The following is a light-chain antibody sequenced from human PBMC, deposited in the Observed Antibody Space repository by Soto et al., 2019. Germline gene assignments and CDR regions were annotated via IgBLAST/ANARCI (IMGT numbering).Light chain of an antibody. V-gene: IGLV2-14*01. CDR3: FSYAGSNTYV. J-gene: IGLJ1*01. Sequence: QSVLTQPASVSGSPGQSITISCTGSSSDVGGFNSVSWYQQRPGNAPKVMIYDVTVRPSEVSNRFSGSKSGNTASLTISGLQTEDEADYYCFSYAGSNTYVFGTGTKVTAL. CDR1: SSDVGGFNS. CDR2: DVT.